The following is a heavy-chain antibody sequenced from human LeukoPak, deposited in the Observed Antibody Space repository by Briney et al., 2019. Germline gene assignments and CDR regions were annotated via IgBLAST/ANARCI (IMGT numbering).Heavy chain of an antibody. J-gene: IGHJ3*02. Sequence: PGGSLRLSCAASGFTFSSYSMNWVRQAPGKGLEWVSSISSSSSYIYYADSVKGRFTISRDNAKNSLYLQMNSLRAEDTAVYYCARDSAAAGRLDAFDIWGQGTMVTVSS. CDR1: GFTFSSYS. V-gene: IGHV3-21*01. D-gene: IGHD6-13*01. CDR3: ARDSAAAGRLDAFDI. CDR2: ISSSSSYI.